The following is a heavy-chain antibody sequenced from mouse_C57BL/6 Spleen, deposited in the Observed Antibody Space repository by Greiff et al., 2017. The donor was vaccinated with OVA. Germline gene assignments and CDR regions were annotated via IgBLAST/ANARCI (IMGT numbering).Heavy chain of an antibody. Sequence: QVQLQQPGTELVKPGASVKLSCKASGYTFTSYWMHWVKQRPGQGLEWIGNINPSNGGTNYNEKFKSKATLTVDKSSSTAYMQLRSLTSEDSAVYYCARPWGLLRYAMGYWGQGTSVTVSS. J-gene: IGHJ4*01. D-gene: IGHD1-1*01. CDR3: ARPWGLLRYAMGY. CDR1: GYTFTSYW. CDR2: INPSNGGT. V-gene: IGHV1-53*01.